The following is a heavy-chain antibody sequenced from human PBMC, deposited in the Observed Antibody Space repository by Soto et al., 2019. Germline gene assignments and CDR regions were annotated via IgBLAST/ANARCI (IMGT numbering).Heavy chain of an antibody. V-gene: IGHV3-30-3*01. D-gene: IGHD3-22*01. Sequence: GKGLEWVAVISYDGSNKYYADSVKGRFTISRDNYKNTLYLQMNSLRAEDTAVYYCASGSSGYYYAIGYWGQGTLLTVSS. CDR2: ISYDGSNK. J-gene: IGHJ4*02. CDR3: ASGSSGYYYAIGY.